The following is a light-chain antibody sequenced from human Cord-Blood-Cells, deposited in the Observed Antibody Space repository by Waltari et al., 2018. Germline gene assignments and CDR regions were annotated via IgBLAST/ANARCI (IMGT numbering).Light chain of an antibody. J-gene: IGLJ3*02. CDR2: DVS. CDR1: SSDAGGYNY. Sequence: QSALTQPASVSGSPGQSITISCTGTSSDAGGYNYVSCYQQHPGKAPKLMIYDVSKWPSGVSNRFTGSKSGNTASLTISGLQAEDEADYYCSSYTSSSTWVFGGGTKLTVL. V-gene: IGLV2-14*01. CDR3: SSYTSSSTWV.